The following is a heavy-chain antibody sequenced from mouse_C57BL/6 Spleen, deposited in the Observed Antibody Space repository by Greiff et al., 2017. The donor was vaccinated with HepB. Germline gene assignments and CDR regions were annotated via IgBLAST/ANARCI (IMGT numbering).Heavy chain of an antibody. J-gene: IGHJ3*01. CDR1: GYTFTDYE. D-gene: IGHD1-1*01. Sequence: QVQLKQSGAELVRPGASVTLSCKASGYTFTDYEMHWVKQTPVHGLEWIGAIDPETGGTAYNQKFKGKAILTADKSSSTAYMELRSLTSEDSAVYYCTPYYYGSSTFAYWGQGTLVTVSA. CDR3: TPYYYGSSTFAY. CDR2: IDPETGGT. V-gene: IGHV1-15*01.